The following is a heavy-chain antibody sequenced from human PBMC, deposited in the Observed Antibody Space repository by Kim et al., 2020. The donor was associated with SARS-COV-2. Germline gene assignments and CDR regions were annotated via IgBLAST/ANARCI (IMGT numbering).Heavy chain of an antibody. Sequence: SETLSLTCTVSGDSISSSSYYWGWIRQPPGKGLEWIGSIYYGGSTYYNPSLKSRVTISVDTSKNQFSLRLSSVTAADTAVYYCARYRRLGSTNYFDYWGQGTLVTVSS. CDR2: IYYGGST. J-gene: IGHJ4*02. CDR3: ARYRRLGSTNYFDY. V-gene: IGHV4-39*01. D-gene: IGHD3-16*01. CDR1: GDSISSSSYY.